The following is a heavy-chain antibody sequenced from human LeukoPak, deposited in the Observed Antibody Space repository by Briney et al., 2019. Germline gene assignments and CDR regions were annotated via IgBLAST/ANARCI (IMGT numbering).Heavy chain of an antibody. CDR2: IYSGGNT. CDR3: ARDETHTGYFDY. J-gene: IGHJ4*02. V-gene: IGHV3-66*02. Sequence: GGSLRLSCAASGFTFSSYAMSWVRRAPGKELEWVSVIYSGGNTYYADSVKGRFTISRDNSNNTLYLQMNNLRPEDTAVYYCARDETHTGYFDYWGQGTLVTVSS. CDR1: GFTFSSYA.